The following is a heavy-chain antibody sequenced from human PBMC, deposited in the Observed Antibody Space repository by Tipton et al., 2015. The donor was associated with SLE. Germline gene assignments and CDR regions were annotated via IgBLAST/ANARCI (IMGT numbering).Heavy chain of an antibody. CDR1: GGAISSDDYY. CDR3: ARGGVGGYDYFDH. Sequence: TLSLTCTVSGGAISSDDYYWTWIRQHPGKGLEWIGHIVYRGNTHYNTSLKSRVTTSVDPSKNHFSLKLNSVTAADTAVYFCARGGVGGYDYFDHWGQGTLVTVSS. CDR2: IVYRGNT. D-gene: IGHD5-12*01. V-gene: IGHV4-31*03. J-gene: IGHJ4*02.